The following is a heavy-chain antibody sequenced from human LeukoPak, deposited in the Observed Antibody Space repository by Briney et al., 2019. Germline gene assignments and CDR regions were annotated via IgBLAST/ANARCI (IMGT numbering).Heavy chain of an antibody. CDR3: ARGKDTAMVMDYYYYGMDV. J-gene: IGHJ6*02. CDR2: ITNSGNSK. CDR1: EFTFSSYS. Sequence: GGSLRLSCAASEFTFSSYSMNWVRQAPGKGLEWVSYITNSGNSKSYADSVKGRFTISRDNTKNSLYLQMNGLRAEDTAVYYCARGKDTAMVMDYYYYGMDVWGQGTTVTVSS. V-gene: IGHV3-48*01. D-gene: IGHD5-18*01.